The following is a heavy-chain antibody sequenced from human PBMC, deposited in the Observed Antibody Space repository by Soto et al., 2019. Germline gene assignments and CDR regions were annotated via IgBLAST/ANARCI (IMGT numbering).Heavy chain of an antibody. J-gene: IGHJ6*03. V-gene: IGHV1-8*02. CDR1: GYTFTSYG. Sequence: ASVKVSCTASGYTFTSYGITWVRQAPGQGLEWMGWMNANSGNTGYAQKFQGRVTMTRNTSISTAYMELSSLRSEDTAVYYCARAPREDILTGYVYYYYMDVWGKGTTVTVSS. CDR2: MNANSGNT. CDR3: ARAPREDILTGYVYYYYMDV. D-gene: IGHD3-9*01.